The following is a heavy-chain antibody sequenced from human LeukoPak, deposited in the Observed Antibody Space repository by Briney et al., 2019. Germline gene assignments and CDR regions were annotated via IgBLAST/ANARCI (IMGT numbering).Heavy chain of an antibody. J-gene: IGHJ6*02. CDR2: INSDGSST. D-gene: IGHD2-2*03. CDR1: GFTFSSYW. V-gene: IGHV3-74*01. CDR3: VREWIPLAPYYYYYGMDV. Sequence: GGSLRLSCAASGFTFSSYWMHWVRQAPGKGLVWVSRINSDGSSTSYADSVKGRFTISRDNAKNTLYLQMNSPRAEDTAVYYCVREWIPLAPYYYYYGMDVWGQGTTVTVSS.